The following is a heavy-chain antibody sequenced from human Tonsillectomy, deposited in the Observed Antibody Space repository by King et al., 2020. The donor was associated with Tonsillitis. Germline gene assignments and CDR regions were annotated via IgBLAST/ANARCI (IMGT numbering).Heavy chain of an antibody. D-gene: IGHD1-26*01. CDR3: ARREGPFDY. Sequence: QLQESGPGLVKPSETLSLTCTVSGGSFSSSSYYWGWIRQPPGKGLEWIGSIYYTVNTYYNPSLKSRVTISVDTSKNQFSLRVSSVTAADTAVYYCARREGPFDYWGQGTLVTVSS. J-gene: IGHJ4*02. V-gene: IGHV4-39*01. CDR2: IYYTVNT. CDR1: GGSFSSSSYY.